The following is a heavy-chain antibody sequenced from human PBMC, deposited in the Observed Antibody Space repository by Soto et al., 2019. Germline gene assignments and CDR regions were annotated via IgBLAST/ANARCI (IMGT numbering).Heavy chain of an antibody. J-gene: IGHJ3*02. CDR3: ARGSIVRGVTPFDI. CDR2: IYYSGSA. CDR1: SGSISRGPYY. V-gene: IGHV4-31*03. D-gene: IGHD3-10*01. Sequence: QVQLQESGPGLVKPSQTLSLTCNVSSGSISRGPYYWSWIRQHPGGGLEWIGYIYYSGSAYYNPSLESRVTMSIDTSKSHFSLKLISVTAADTAVYYCARGSIVRGVTPFDIWGHGTLVTVSS.